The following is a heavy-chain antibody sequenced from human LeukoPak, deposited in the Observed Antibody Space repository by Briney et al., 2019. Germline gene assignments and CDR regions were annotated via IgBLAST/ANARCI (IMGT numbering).Heavy chain of an antibody. CDR1: GFNFSSYG. CDR2: IQYDGSDK. Sequence: GGSLRLSCAASGFNFSSYGMHWVRQAPGKGLEWVAFIQYDGSDKYYVDSVKGRFTITRDNSKNTLFLQMNSLRAEDTAVYYCAKDRFTTTNYFDYWGQGALVTVSS. D-gene: IGHD1-1*01. CDR3: AKDRFTTTNYFDY. V-gene: IGHV3-30*02. J-gene: IGHJ4*02.